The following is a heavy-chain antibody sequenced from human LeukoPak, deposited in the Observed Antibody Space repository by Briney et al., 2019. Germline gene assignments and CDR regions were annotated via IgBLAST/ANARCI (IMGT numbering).Heavy chain of an antibody. CDR1: GYSFTSYW. J-gene: IGHJ4*02. D-gene: IGHD3-16*01. CDR3: ARGQDDYVWGSLFDY. CDR2: IYPGDSDT. Sequence: GESLKISCKGSGYSFTSYWIGWVRQMPGKGLGWMGIIYPGDSDTRYSPSFQGQVPISAGKSISTAYLQWSSLKASDTAMYYCARGQDDYVWGSLFDYWGQGTLVTVSS. V-gene: IGHV5-51*01.